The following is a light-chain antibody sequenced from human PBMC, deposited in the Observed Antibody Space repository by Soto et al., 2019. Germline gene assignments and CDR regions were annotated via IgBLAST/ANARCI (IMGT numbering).Light chain of an antibody. CDR1: QSVNSNY. V-gene: IGKV3-20*01. CDR3: QQYGSSPRT. Sequence: EIVLTQSPGTLSLSPGERATLSCRASQSVNSNYLAWYQQTPGQAPRLLIYGASSRATGIPDRFSGSGSGTDFILTISRLEPEDFAVYYCQQYGSSPRTFGQGTKVEIK. J-gene: IGKJ1*01. CDR2: GAS.